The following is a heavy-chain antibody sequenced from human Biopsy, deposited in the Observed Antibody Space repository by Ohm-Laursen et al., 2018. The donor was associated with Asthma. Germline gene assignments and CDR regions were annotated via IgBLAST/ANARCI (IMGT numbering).Heavy chain of an antibody. D-gene: IGHD2-2*01. Sequence: LVKVSCKSLGGTFNTYVIGWVRQAPGQGLEWMGGINSVFGTTTYPQKFQDRVTITADGSTSTVYMELSSLRSEDTAVYYCARKAGSCISRTCYSLDFWGQGTLVTVSS. CDR3: ARKAGSCISRTCYSLDF. J-gene: IGHJ4*02. V-gene: IGHV1-69*13. CDR1: GGTFNTYV. CDR2: INSVFGTT.